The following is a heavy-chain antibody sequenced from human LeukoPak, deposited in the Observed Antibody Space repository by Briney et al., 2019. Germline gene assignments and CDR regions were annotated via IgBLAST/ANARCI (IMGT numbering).Heavy chain of an antibody. CDR2: IYYSGST. Sequence: PSETLSLTCTVSGGSISSSSYYWGWIRQPPGKGLEWIGSIYYSGSTYYNPSLKSRVTISVDTSKNQFSLKLSSVTAADTAVYYCARGGVRYSSSWYASFDPWGQGTLVTVSS. D-gene: IGHD6-13*01. V-gene: IGHV4-39*07. J-gene: IGHJ5*02. CDR1: GGSISSSSYY. CDR3: ARGGVRYSSSWYASFDP.